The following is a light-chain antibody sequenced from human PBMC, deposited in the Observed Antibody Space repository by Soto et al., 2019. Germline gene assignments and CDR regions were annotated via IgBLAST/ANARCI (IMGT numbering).Light chain of an antibody. V-gene: IGKV1-12*01. CDR3: QQTSSVPLT. Sequence: DVQMTRSPSSVSAAVGVRVTITCRASQGLTSWLAWYQQKPGKAPKLLIYDASRLQSGVPSRFSGSGSGTDFTLTLSSLQPEDFETYYCQQTSSVPLTFGGGTKVEIK. J-gene: IGKJ4*01. CDR2: DAS. CDR1: QGLTSW.